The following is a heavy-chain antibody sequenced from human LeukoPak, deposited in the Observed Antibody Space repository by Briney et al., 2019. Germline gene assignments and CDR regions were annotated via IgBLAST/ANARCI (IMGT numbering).Heavy chain of an antibody. J-gene: IGHJ5*02. D-gene: IGHD3-22*01. CDR2: ISSSSSYI. V-gene: IGHV3-21*01. Sequence: GGSLRLSCAASGFTFSSYGMHWVRQAPGKGLEWVSSISSSSSYIYYADSVKGRFTISRDNAKNTLYLQMNSLRAEDTAVYYCARDGPSVGYYYDSSGYSNWFDPWGQGTLVTVSS. CDR1: GFTFSSYG. CDR3: ARDGPSVGYYYDSSGYSNWFDP.